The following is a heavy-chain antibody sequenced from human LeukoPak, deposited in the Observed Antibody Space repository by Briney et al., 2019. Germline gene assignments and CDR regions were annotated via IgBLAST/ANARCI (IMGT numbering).Heavy chain of an antibody. V-gene: IGHV3-74*01. CDR2: INGDATST. CDR3: TRDLRGDGYNWN. CDR1: GFTFSRYW. J-gene: IGHJ4*02. D-gene: IGHD5-24*01. Sequence: GGSLRLSCEASGFTFSRYWMCWVRQAPGKGLVWLSRINGDATSTNYADSVKGRFTISRDNANNTLYLKMNSLRAEDTAVYYCTRDLRGDGYNWNWGQGTLVTVSS.